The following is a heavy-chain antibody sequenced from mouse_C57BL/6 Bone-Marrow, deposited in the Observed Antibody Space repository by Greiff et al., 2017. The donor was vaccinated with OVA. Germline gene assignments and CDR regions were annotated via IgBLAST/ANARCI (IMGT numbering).Heavy chain of an antibody. CDR2: ITHSGET. CDR1: GFPITCGYY. V-gene: IGHV12-3*01. Sequence: LQESGPGLVKPSQSLFLTCSITGFPITCGYYWIWIRQSPGKPLEWMGYITHSGETFYNPSLQSPISITRETSKNQFFLQLNSVTTEDTAMYYCAGAPSSFYAMDYWGQGTSVTVSS. J-gene: IGHJ4*01. CDR3: AGAPSSFYAMDY. D-gene: IGHD3-1*01.